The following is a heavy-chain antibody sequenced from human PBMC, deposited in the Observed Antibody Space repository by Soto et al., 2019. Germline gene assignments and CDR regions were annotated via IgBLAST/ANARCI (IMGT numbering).Heavy chain of an antibody. V-gene: IGHV3-30*18. CDR2: ISYDGSNK. CDR3: AKDGKDFWSGQTSLYYYYMDV. Sequence: GGSLRLSCAASGFTFSSYGMHWVRHAPGKGLEWVAVISYDGSNKYYADSVKGRFTISRDNSKNTLYLQMNSLRAEDTAVYYCAKDGKDFWSGQTSLYYYYMDVWGKGTTVTVSS. J-gene: IGHJ6*03. CDR1: GFTFSSYG. D-gene: IGHD3-3*01.